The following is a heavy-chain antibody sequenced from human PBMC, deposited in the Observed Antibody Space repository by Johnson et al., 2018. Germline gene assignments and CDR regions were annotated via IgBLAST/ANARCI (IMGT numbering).Heavy chain of an antibody. CDR3: ARGVMGYYGMDV. CDR1: GFAFSSYV. Sequence: VQLVQSGGGLVQPGGSLRPSCAASGFAFSSYVLHWVRRAPGKGPEWVSAIGTGGDTYYADSVMGRFPISRDNAKKSLYLQMNSLRAGDTAVYYCARGVMGYYGMDVWGQGTTVTVSS. V-gene: IGHV3-47*02. D-gene: IGHD3-16*01. J-gene: IGHJ6*02. CDR2: IGTGGDT.